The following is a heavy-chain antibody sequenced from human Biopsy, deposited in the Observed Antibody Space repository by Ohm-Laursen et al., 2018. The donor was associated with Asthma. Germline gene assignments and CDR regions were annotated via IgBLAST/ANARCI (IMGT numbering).Heavy chain of an antibody. CDR2: INAGNGNT. Sequence: ASVKVSCQASGYTFINYAIHWVRQAPGQRLEWMGWINAGNGNTKYSQKFQGRVTITRDTSASTAYMELSSLRSEDTAVYYCASSIAVADSDAFDIWGQGTMVTVSS. D-gene: IGHD6-19*01. J-gene: IGHJ3*02. CDR3: ASSIAVADSDAFDI. V-gene: IGHV1-3*01. CDR1: GYTFINYA.